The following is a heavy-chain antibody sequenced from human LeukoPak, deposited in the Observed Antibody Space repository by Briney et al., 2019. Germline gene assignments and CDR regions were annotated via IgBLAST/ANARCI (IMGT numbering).Heavy chain of an antibody. V-gene: IGHV3-49*04. CDR1: GFTFGDYA. J-gene: IGHJ6*02. D-gene: IGHD3-22*01. CDR2: IRSKAYGGTT. CDR3: TRDGLYYYDNTGGMDV. Sequence: PGRSLRLSCTASGFTFGDYAMSWVHQAPGKGLEWVGFIRSKAYGGTTEYAASVKGRFTISRDDSKSIAYLQMNSLKTEDTAVYYCTRDGLYYYDNTGGMDVWGQGTTVTVSS.